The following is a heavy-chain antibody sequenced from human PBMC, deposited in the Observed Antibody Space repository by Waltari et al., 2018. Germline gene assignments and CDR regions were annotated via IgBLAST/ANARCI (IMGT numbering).Heavy chain of an antibody. D-gene: IGHD6-19*01. CDR1: GGSISSGSYY. J-gene: IGHJ6*03. V-gene: IGHV4-61*02. CDR2: IYTSGST. CDR3: ARIAVAGTYDKYYYYYYYMDV. Sequence: QVQLQESGPGLVKPSQTLSLTCTVSGGSISSGSYYWSWIRQPAGKGLEWIGRIYTSGSTNYNPSLKSRVTISVDTSKNQFSLKLSSVTAADTAVYYCARIAVAGTYDKYYYYYYYMDVWGKGTTVTVSS.